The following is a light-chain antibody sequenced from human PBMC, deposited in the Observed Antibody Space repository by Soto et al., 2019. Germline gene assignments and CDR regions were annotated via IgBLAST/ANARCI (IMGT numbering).Light chain of an antibody. V-gene: IGKV3-11*01. J-gene: IGKJ5*01. CDR3: QHRGNWIT. CDR1: QSVSSY. Sequence: EVVLTQSPATLSLSPGGRATLSCRARQSVSSYLAWYQQKPGQAPRLLIYDSSNRATGIPARFSASGSGTDCTLTTSSLEPEDSALYYCQHRGNWITFGPSTRQEIK. CDR2: DSS.